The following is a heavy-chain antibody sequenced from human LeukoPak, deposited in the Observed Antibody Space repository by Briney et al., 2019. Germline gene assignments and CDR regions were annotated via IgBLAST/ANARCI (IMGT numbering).Heavy chain of an antibody. CDR3: ARRDVRGVVFDY. CDR1: GGSFSGYY. D-gene: IGHD3-10*02. J-gene: IGHJ4*02. CDR2: INHSGST. Sequence: SQTLSLTCAVYGGSFSGYYWSWIRQPPGKGLDWIGEINHSGSTNYNPSLKIRVTISVDTSKNQFSLKLSSVTAADTAVYYCARRDVRGVVFDYWGQGTLVTVSS. V-gene: IGHV4-34*01.